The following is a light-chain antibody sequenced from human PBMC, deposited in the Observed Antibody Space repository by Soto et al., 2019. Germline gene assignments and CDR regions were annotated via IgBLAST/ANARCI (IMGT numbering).Light chain of an antibody. CDR1: QSVSSSY. V-gene: IGKV3-20*01. CDR3: QQYGSSPRALT. J-gene: IGKJ4*01. Sequence: EIVLTQSPGTLSLSPGERATLSCRASQSVSSSYLAWYQQKPGQAPRLLIYGASSRATGIPDRFSGSGSGTDFTLTISRLGPEDFAVYYCQQYGSSPRALTFGGGTKVEIK. CDR2: GAS.